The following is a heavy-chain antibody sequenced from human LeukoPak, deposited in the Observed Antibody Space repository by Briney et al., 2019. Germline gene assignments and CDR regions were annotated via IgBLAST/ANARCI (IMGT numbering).Heavy chain of an antibody. J-gene: IGHJ4*02. CDR2: INSDGSST. V-gene: IGHV3-74*01. CDR3: ARDRRGGSVGATEYYFDY. D-gene: IGHD1-26*01. Sequence: PGGSLRLSCAASGFTFSSYWMHWVRHAPGKGLVWVSRINSDGSSTSYADSVKGRFTISRDNAKNTLYLQMNSLRAEDTAVYYCARDRRGGSVGATEYYFDYWGQGTLVTVSS. CDR1: GFTFSSYW.